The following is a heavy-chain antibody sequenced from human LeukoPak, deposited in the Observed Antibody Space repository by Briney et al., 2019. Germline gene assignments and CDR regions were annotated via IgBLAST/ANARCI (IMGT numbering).Heavy chain of an antibody. CDR3: ARELCFGGRGARTTDFDY. CDR1: GFTFSSYS. J-gene: IGHJ4*02. V-gene: IGHV3-21*01. CDR2: ISCSSNCI. Sequence: GGSLRLSCAASGFTFSSYSMNWVRQAPGKGLEWVSSISCSSNCIYYADSVKGRFTISRDNAKNSLYLQMNSLRAEDTAVYYCARELCFGGRGARTTDFDYWGQGTLVTVSS. D-gene: IGHD3-10*01.